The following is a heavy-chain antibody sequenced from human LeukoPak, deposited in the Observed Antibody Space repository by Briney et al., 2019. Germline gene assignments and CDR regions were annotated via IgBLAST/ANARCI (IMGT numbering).Heavy chain of an antibody. V-gene: IGHV3-21*01. J-gene: IGHJ4*02. D-gene: IGHD2-8*01. Sequence: GGSLRLSCVASGFTFTTYSMNWVRLAPGKGLEWVSSISTTGDFIHYADSVKGRFTISRDNAKNSLYLQMNSLRAEDTAIYYCAGRDCTNGLCQFDYWGQGTLATVSS. CDR3: AGRDCTNGLCQFDY. CDR2: ISTTGDFI. CDR1: GFTFTTYS.